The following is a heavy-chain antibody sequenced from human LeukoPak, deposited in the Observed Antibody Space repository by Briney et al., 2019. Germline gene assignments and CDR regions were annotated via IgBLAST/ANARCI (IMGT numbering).Heavy chain of an antibody. CDR2: VSRDGSET. CDR3: ARNNGMDV. V-gene: IGHV3-7*03. J-gene: IGHJ6*02. Sequence: GGSLRLSCAASGFALSSHWMTWVRQVPGRGPEWVANVSRDGSETYYLDSVKGRFTISEDNAKNSLYLQMNSLRAEDTALYHCARNNGMDVWGQGTTVIVSS. CDR1: GFALSSHW.